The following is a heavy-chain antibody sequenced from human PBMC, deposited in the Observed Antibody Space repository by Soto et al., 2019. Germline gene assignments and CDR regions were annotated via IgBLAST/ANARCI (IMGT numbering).Heavy chain of an antibody. D-gene: IGHD3-3*01. CDR3: ASSKYYDFWSGPNWFDP. Sequence: EVQLLESGGGLVQPGGSLRLSCAASGFTFSSYAMSWVRQAPGKGLEWVSAISGSGGSTYYADSVKGRFTISRDNSKNTLYLQMNSLRAEDTDVYYCASSKYYDFWSGPNWFDPWGQGTLVTVSS. CDR1: GFTFSSYA. CDR2: ISGSGGST. V-gene: IGHV3-23*01. J-gene: IGHJ5*02.